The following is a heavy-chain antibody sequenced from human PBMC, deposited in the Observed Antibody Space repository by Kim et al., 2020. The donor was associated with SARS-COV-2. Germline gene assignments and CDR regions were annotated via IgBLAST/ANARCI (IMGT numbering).Heavy chain of an antibody. Sequence: GGSLRLSCAASGFTFSSYAMSWVRQAPGKGLEWVSAISGSGGSTYYADSVKGRFTISRDNSKNTLYLQMNSLRAEDTAVYYCAKRPAPPTPPPTDTGHVWGQGTTVTVSS. J-gene: IGHJ6*02. CDR3: AKRPAPPTPPPTDTGHV. V-gene: IGHV3-23*01. D-gene: IGHD1-1*01. CDR2: ISGSGGST. CDR1: GFTFSSYA.